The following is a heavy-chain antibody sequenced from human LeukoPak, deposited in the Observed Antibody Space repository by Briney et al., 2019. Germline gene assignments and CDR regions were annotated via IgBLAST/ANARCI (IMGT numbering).Heavy chain of an antibody. J-gene: IGHJ4*02. CDR1: GYTFTSYG. D-gene: IGHD5-18*01. V-gene: IGHV1-18*01. CDR3: ARVDTAKVEYYSDY. Sequence: AASVKVSFKASGYTFTSYGISWVRQAPGQGPEWMGWISAYNGNTNYAQKLQGRVTMTTDTSTSTAYMELRSLRSDDTAVYYCARVDTAKVEYYSDYWGQGTLVTVSS. CDR2: ISAYNGNT.